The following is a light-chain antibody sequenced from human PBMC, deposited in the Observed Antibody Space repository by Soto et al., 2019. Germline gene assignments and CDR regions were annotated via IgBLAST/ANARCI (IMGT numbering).Light chain of an antibody. CDR2: GAS. CDR1: QSVGGD. J-gene: IGKJ4*01. V-gene: IGKV3-20*01. Sequence: VGTRAAASLSGITRERATLSCRTSQSVGGDLAWYQHKPGQAPRLLIYGASNRATGIPDRFSGSGSGTDFILTINRLEPEDFAVYYCQEFASNFGGGAMVDI. CDR3: QEFASN.